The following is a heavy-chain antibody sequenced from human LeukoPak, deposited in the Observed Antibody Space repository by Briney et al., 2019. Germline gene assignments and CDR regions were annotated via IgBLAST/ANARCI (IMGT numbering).Heavy chain of an antibody. D-gene: IGHD4-11*01. Sequence: ASVKVSCKASGYTSTSYYMHWVRQAPGQGLEWMGIINSSGGSTSYAQKFQGRVTMTRDTSTSTVYMELSSLRSEDTAVYYCARVGSTVKVVDYWGQGTLVTVSS. CDR1: GYTSTSYY. V-gene: IGHV1-46*03. CDR3: ARVGSTVKVVDY. CDR2: INSSGGST. J-gene: IGHJ4*02.